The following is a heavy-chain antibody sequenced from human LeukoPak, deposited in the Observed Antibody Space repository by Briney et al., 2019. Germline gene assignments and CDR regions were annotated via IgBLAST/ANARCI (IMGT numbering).Heavy chain of an antibody. D-gene: IGHD3-10*01. CDR2: ISGDGGST. V-gene: IGHV3-43*02. CDR1: GFTFDDYA. CDR3: AKDAPLGYYGSGSYIDP. Sequence: GGSLRLSCAASGFTFDDYAMHWVRQAPGKGLEWVSLISGDGGSTYYADSVKGRFTISRDNSKNTLYLQMSSLRAEDTAVYYCAKDAPLGYYGSGSYIDPWGQGTLVTVSS. J-gene: IGHJ5*02.